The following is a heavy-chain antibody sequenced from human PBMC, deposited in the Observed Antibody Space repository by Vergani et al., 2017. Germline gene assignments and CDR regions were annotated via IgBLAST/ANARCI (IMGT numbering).Heavy chain of an antibody. CDR3: ARDLRLLYNRFDP. CDR2: TWYDGNNK. V-gene: IGHV3-33*01. J-gene: IGHJ5*02. Sequence: QVQLVESGGGVVQPGRSLRLPCAALGFTFNQYGMHWVRQAPGKGLEWVAVTWYDGNNKQYADSVKGRFTISRDNSKSTMYLQMNSLRDEDTGVYYCARDLRLLYNRFDPWGQGTLVTVSS. CDR1: GFTFNQYG. D-gene: IGHD1-14*01.